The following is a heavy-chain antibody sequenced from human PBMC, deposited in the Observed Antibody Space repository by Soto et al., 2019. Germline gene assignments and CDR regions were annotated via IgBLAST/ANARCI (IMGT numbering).Heavy chain of an antibody. CDR3: ARDRQYSYGPGYYYYYGMDV. V-gene: IGHV4-59*01. CDR1: GGSISSYY. D-gene: IGHD5-18*01. Sequence: SETLSLTXTVPGGSISSYYWSWIRQPPGKGLEWIGYIYYSGSTNYNPSLKSRVTISVDTSKNQFSLKLSSVTAADTAVYYCARDRQYSYGPGYYYYYGMDVWGQGTTVTVSS. CDR2: IYYSGST. J-gene: IGHJ6*02.